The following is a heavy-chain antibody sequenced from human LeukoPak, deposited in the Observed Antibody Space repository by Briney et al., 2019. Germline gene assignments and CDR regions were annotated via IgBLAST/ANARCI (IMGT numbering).Heavy chain of an antibody. CDR1: GFTFSTYS. Sequence: GGSLRLSCAASGFTFSTYSMNWVRQAPGKGLEWVSSITSPVGRMYYADSLKGRITISRDNARSTLYLQMNSLRAEDTAVYYCARDLVQLWSKDYWGQGTLVTVSS. CDR2: ITSPVGRM. V-gene: IGHV3-21*01. D-gene: IGHD5-18*01. J-gene: IGHJ4*02. CDR3: ARDLVQLWSKDY.